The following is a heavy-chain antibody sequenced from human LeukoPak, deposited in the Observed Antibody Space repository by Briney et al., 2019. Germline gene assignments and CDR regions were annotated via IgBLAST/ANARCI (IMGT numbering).Heavy chain of an antibody. V-gene: IGHV1-46*01. J-gene: IGHJ4*02. D-gene: IGHD3-10*01. CDR1: GYTFTGYY. Sequence: ASVKVSCKASGYTFTGYYMHWVRQAPGQGPEWMGVISPSGGSTTYAQKFQGRVTLTRDMSTSTDYLELRSLRSDDTAVYYCARVKITMVRGVIIGYYFDYWGQGTLVTVSS. CDR3: ARVKITMVRGVIIGYYFDY. CDR2: ISPSGGST.